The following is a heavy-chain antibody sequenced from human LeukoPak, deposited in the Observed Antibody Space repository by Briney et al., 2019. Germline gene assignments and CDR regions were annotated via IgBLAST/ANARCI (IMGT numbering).Heavy chain of an antibody. CDR3: TSRSRVSENYSEY. CDR2: IWYDGSKE. V-gene: IGHV3-33*03. J-gene: IGHJ4*02. D-gene: IGHD3-16*01. CDR1: GFTFSGNG. Sequence: GGSLRLSCAASGFTFSGNGMHWVRQAPGKGLEWVALIWYDGSKEYYADSVKGRFTISRDNSQNTLFLQMNSLRVEDTAVYFCTSRSRVSENYSEYWGQGTMVAVSS.